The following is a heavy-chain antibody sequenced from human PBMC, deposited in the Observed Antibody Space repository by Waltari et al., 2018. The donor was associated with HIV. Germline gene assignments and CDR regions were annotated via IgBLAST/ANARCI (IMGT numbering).Heavy chain of an antibody. CDR2: MNPNSGNT. J-gene: IGHJ6*02. CDR1: GYTFTSYD. CDR3: ARAWYYDFWSGYSDGMDV. Sequence: QVQLVQSGAEVKKPGASVKVSCKASGYTFTSYDINWVRQATGQGLEWMGWMNPNSGNTGYAQKFKGRGTMTRNTSISTAYMELSSLRSEDTAVYYCARAWYYDFWSGYSDGMDVWGQGTTVTVSS. D-gene: IGHD3-3*01. V-gene: IGHV1-8*01.